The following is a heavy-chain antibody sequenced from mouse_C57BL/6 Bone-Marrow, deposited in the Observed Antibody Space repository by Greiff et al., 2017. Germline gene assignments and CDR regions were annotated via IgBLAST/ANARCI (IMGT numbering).Heavy chain of an antibody. CDR2: IYPRSGNT. Sequence: VKLMESGAELARPGASVKLSCKASGYTFTSYGISWVKQRTGQGLEWIGEIYPRSGNTYYNEKFKGKATLTADKSSSTAYMELRSLTSEDSAVYFCARWGLDYFDYWGQGTTLTVSS. CDR3: ARWGLDYFDY. V-gene: IGHV1-81*01. J-gene: IGHJ2*01. CDR1: GYTFTSYG.